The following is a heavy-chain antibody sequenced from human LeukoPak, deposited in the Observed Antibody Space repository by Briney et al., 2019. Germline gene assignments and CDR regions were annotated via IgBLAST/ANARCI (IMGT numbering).Heavy chain of an antibody. V-gene: IGHV3-74*01. CDR3: ARDARPGQLGDLWYFDL. J-gene: IGHJ2*01. D-gene: IGHD6-6*01. Sequence: EGSLRLSCAASGFTFSSYWMHWVRQAPGKGLVWVSRINTDGSSTSYADSVKGRFTISRDNAKNTLYLQMNSLRAEDTAVYYCARDARPGQLGDLWYFDLWGRGTLVTVSS. CDR1: GFTFSSYW. CDR2: INTDGSST.